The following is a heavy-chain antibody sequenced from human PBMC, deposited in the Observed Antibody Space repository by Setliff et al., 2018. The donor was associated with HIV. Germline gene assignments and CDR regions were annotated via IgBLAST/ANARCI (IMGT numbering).Heavy chain of an antibody. D-gene: IGHD3-3*02. J-gene: IGHJ4*02. Sequence: SETLSLTCTVSGGSISSGSNYWSWIRQPAGKGLEWIGHIYTSGSTNYNPSLKSRVTISVDTSKNQFSLKLSSVTAADTAVYYCARHSGSYIDYWGQGTLVTVSS. CDR1: GGSISSGSNY. CDR2: IYTSGST. CDR3: ARHSGSYIDY. V-gene: IGHV4-61*09.